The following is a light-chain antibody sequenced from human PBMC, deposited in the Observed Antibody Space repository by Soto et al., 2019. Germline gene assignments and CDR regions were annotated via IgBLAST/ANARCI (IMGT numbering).Light chain of an antibody. J-gene: IGKJ4*01. CDR3: QQYSAYLLT. CDR2: WAS. Sequence: DIQLTQSPSILSASVGDRVTITCRASENIYGYLAWYQQKPGEAPKLLIYWASTLVSGVPSRFTGGESGTEFTLTISDLQPDDFATYFCQQYSAYLLTFGGGTKV. V-gene: IGKV1-5*03. CDR1: ENIYGY.